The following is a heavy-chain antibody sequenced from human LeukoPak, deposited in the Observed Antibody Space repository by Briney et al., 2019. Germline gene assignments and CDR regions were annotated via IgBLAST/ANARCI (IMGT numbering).Heavy chain of an antibody. J-gene: IGHJ4*02. Sequence: AGASLRLFCAASGFTISNYWMSWVRQAPGKGLEWVATINQDGSGKYYLDSVKGRFTISRDSAKNSLYLQMSSLTAEDTAVYYCARDLFDYWGQGTLVTASS. CDR2: INQDGSGK. CDR3: ARDLFDY. CDR1: GFTISNYW. V-gene: IGHV3-7*01.